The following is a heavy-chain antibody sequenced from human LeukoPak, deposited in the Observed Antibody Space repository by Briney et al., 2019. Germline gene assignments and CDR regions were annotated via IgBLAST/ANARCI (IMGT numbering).Heavy chain of an antibody. Sequence: PGGSLRLSCAASGFTFSGSAMHWVRQASGKGLEWVGRIRSKANSYATAYAASVKGRFTISRDDSKNTAYLQMSSLRAEDTAVYYCANFHDSSGYYETWGQGTLVTVSS. D-gene: IGHD3-22*01. CDR2: IRSKANSYAT. J-gene: IGHJ5*02. V-gene: IGHV3-73*01. CDR3: ANFHDSSGYYET. CDR1: GFTFSGSA.